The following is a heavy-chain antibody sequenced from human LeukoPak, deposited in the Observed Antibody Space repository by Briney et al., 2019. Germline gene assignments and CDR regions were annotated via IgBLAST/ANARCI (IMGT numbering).Heavy chain of an antibody. D-gene: IGHD6-19*01. CDR1: GGSLNSDGYY. CDR3: ARHCSGWFCY. J-gene: IGHJ4*02. Sequence: PSETLSLTCTVSGGSLNSDGYYWSWVRQFAGKGLEWIGYTYHDGSTYYNPSLKSRVSISVDSSKNQFSLKLSSVTAADTAVYYCARHCSGWFCYWGQGTLVTVSS. CDR2: TYHDGST. V-gene: IGHV4-30-4*01.